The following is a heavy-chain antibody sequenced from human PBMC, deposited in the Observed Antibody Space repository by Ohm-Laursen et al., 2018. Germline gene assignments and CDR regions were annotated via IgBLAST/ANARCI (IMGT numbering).Heavy chain of an antibody. V-gene: IGHV3-30*03. D-gene: IGHD4-17*01. J-gene: IGHJ4*02. Sequence: SLRLSCSASGFTFSSYGMHWVRQAPGKGLEWVAVISYDGGNKYYADSVKGRFTISRDNSKNTLYLQMNSLRAEDTAVYYCARVSTVTTPEDYWGQGTLVTVSS. CDR3: ARVSTVTTPEDY. CDR1: GFTFSSYG. CDR2: ISYDGGNK.